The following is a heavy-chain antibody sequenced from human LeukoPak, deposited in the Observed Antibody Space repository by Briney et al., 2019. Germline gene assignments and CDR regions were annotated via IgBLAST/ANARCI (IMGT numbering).Heavy chain of an antibody. V-gene: IGHV3-7*01. Sequence: GGSLRLSCAASGFTLSSYWMNWVRQAPGKGLEWVANIKPDGSDIYYVDSVRGRFTVARENAKNSLYLQMSSLRAEAAAVSYCAIQVRLGELLLTEFYYWGQGSLVTVSS. CDR1: GFTLSSYW. CDR3: AIQVRLGELLLTEFYY. CDR2: IKPDGSDI. D-gene: IGHD3-16*02. J-gene: IGHJ4*02.